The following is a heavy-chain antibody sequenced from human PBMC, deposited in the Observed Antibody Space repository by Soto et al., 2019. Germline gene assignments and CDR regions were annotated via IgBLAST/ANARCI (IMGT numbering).Heavy chain of an antibody. V-gene: IGHV3-23*01. J-gene: IGHJ6*02. CDR1: GLSFSSFA. Sequence: EVQLLESGGGFIHPGGSLRLYCAASGLSFSSFAMNWVRQAPWKWLEWGSIISGSVDSTFYEYSVKSRFTISRDNSKSKLYLQINSVRAEVTAVYYCAKSRAAMIYAISVYGMAVWGQGTTVSVSS. D-gene: IGHD2-8*01. CDR3: AKSRAAMIYAISVYGMAV. CDR2: ISGSVDST.